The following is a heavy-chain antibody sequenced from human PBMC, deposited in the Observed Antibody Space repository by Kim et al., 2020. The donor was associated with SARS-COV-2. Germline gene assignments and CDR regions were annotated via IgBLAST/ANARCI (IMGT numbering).Heavy chain of an antibody. Sequence: GGSLRLSCAASGFTVSSNYMSWVRQAPGKGLEWVSVIYSGGSTYYADSVKGRFTISRDNSKNTLYLQMNNLRAEDTAVYYCARDLATPGWFDPWGQGTLVTVSS. J-gene: IGHJ5*02. CDR1: GFTVSSNY. V-gene: IGHV3-53*01. D-gene: IGHD2-15*01. CDR3: ARDLATPGWFDP. CDR2: IYSGGST.